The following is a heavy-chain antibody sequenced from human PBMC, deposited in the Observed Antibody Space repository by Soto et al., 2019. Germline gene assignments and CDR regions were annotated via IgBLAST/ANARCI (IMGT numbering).Heavy chain of an antibody. Sequence: ASVKVSCKASGYTFTSYDINWVRQATGQGLEWMGWMNPNSGNTGYAQKFQGRVTMTRNTSISTAYMELSSLRSEDTAVYYCARLADHDYPYYYYYMDVWGKGTTVTVSS. V-gene: IGHV1-8*01. CDR1: GYTFTSYD. CDR3: ARLADHDYPYYYYYMDV. D-gene: IGHD4-17*01. CDR2: MNPNSGNT. J-gene: IGHJ6*03.